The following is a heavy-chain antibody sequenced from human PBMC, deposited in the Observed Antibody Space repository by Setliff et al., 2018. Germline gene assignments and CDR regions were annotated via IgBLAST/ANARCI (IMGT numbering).Heavy chain of an antibody. CDR3: ARELRSPYWHLDS. CDR2: IIPIFGTP. J-gene: IGHJ5*01. Sequence: SVKVSCKASGGMSGTYSISWVRQAPGQGLEWMGAIIPIFGTPNYAQKFQDRVTITAGVSTSTGYMELRSLRSDDTAVYYCARELRSPYWHLDSWGQGTQVTVSS. D-gene: IGHD3-16*01. CDR1: GGMSGTYS. V-gene: IGHV1-69*13.